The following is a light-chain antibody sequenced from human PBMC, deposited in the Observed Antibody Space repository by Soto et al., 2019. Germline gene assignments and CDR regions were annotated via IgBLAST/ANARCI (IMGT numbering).Light chain of an antibody. Sequence: EIVMTQSPATLSVSPGDRVTPSCRASERVGSNVAWYQHKPGQAPRLLIYGASVRATGIPDRFSGSGSETEFTLTISSLQSEDFAVYYCQQWIRWTFGQGTRLELK. CDR2: GAS. J-gene: IGKJ1*01. V-gene: IGKV3-15*01. CDR3: QQWIRWT. CDR1: ERVGSN.